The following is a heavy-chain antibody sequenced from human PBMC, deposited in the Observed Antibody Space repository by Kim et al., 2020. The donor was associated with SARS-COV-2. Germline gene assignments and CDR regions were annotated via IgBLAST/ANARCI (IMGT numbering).Heavy chain of an antibody. V-gene: IGHV3-11*06. Sequence: GGSLRLSCAASGFTFRDYDMNWIRQAPGKGLEWFSLITSGSAYSEYADSVKGRFIISRDNVQSSLHLEMNSLRVEDTAVYYCARGSVLWGQGTLVTVSS. CDR3: ARGSVL. D-gene: IGHD3-10*02. J-gene: IGHJ4*02. CDR1: GFTFRDYD. CDR2: ITSGSAYS.